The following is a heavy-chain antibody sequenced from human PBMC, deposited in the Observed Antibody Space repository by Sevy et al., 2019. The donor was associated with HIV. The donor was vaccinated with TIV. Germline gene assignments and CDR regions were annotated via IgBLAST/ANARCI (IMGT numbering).Heavy chain of an antibody. J-gene: IGHJ6*03. V-gene: IGHV1-69*06. CDR2: ITPIFGTA. Sequence: ASVKVSCKASGGTFSSYAISWVRQAPGQGLEWMGGITPIFGTANYAQKFQGRVTITEDKSTDTTYMELSSLRSEDTAVYYCARDTRNDRRTYYMDVWGKGTTVTVSS. D-gene: IGHD1-1*01. CDR3: ARDTRNDRRTYYMDV. CDR1: GGTFSSYA.